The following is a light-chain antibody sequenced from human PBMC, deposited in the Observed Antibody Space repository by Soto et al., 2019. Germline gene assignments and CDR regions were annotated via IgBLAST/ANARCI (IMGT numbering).Light chain of an antibody. CDR3: QQYGCSPWT. V-gene: IGKV3-20*01. CDR1: QSVSSSY. J-gene: IGKJ1*01. Sequence: EIVLTQSPGTLSLSPGDRATLSCRASQSVSSSYLVWYQQQPGQAPMLRIYGASSRATGIPDRFSGSGSGTDFTLTISRLEPEDFGVYYCQQYGCSPWTFGQGTKVEIK. CDR2: GAS.